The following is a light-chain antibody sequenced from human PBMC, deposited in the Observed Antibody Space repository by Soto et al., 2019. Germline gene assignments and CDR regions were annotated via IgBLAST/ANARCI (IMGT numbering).Light chain of an antibody. CDR1: QTFSSH. Sequence: EIVLTQSPATLSLSPGERATLSCRASQTFSSHLAWYQQKPGQAPRLLIYDASKRATGIPARFSGRGSGTDFTPTISSLEPEDFAAYYCQQRSNWPPVITFGQGTRLEIK. V-gene: IGKV3-11*01. CDR2: DAS. J-gene: IGKJ5*01. CDR3: QQRSNWPPVIT.